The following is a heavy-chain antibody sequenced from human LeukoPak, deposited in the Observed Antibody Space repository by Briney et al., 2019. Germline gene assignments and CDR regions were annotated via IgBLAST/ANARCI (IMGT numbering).Heavy chain of an antibody. V-gene: IGHV3-7*05. CDR2: IKQDGSEK. J-gene: IGHJ4*02. CDR1: GFTFSTYW. CDR3: ARSPGRGWAPLDY. D-gene: IGHD1-26*01. Sequence: GGSLRLSCAASGFTFSTYWMTWVRQAPGKGLEWVANIKQDGSEKYYVDSVKGRFTISRDNDKNSLYLQMNSLRAEDTAVYYCARSPGRGWAPLDYWGQGTLVTVSS.